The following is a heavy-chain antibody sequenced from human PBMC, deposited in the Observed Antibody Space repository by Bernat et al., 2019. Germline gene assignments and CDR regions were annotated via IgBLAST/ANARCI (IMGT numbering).Heavy chain of an antibody. V-gene: IGHV3-15*01. Sequence: EVQLVESGGGLVKPGGSLRLSCAASGFTFSNAWMSWVCQAPGKGLEWVGRIKSKTDGGTTDYAAPVKGRFTISRDDSKNTLYLQMNSLKTEDTAVYYCTTVLPDDYGDDYWGQGTLVTVSS. CDR2: IKSKTDGGTT. D-gene: IGHD4-17*01. CDR3: TTVLPDDYGDDY. J-gene: IGHJ4*02. CDR1: GFTFSNAW.